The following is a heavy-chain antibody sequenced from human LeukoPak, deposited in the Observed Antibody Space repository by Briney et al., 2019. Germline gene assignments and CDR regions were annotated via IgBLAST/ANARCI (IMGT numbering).Heavy chain of an antibody. Sequence: GGSLRLSCAASGFNFRAYWMSWARQAPGKGLEWVASLNQDADREYYVDSVKGRFTISRDNAKNSLYLQMDSLRVEDTAVYYCARATTDSARDHWGQGTLVTVSS. CDR1: GFNFRAYW. V-gene: IGHV3-7*01. CDR3: ARATTDSARDH. D-gene: IGHD1-14*01. J-gene: IGHJ4*02. CDR2: LNQDADRE.